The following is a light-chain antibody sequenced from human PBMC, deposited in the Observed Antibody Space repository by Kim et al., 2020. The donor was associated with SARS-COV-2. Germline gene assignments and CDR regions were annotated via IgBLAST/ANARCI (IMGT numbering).Light chain of an antibody. V-gene: IGKV1-39*01. CDR2: AAS. CDR3: QQSDRIPFT. Sequence: DTQMTQSPSSLSASVGDRVTITCRASQSISRYLHWYQQKPGKAPKLLIYAASSLQSGVPSRFSGSGSGTDFTLTISSLQPEDFATYYCQQSDRIPFTFGPGTKVDIK. J-gene: IGKJ3*01. CDR1: QSISRY.